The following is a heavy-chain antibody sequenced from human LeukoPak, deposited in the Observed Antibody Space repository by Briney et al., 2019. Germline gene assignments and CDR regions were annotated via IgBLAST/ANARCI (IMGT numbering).Heavy chain of an antibody. CDR2: INHSGST. V-gene: IGHV4-34*01. CDR1: GGSIGNYF. CDR3: ARGEAWPSND. Sequence: SETLSLTCTVSGGSIGNYFWNWIRQPPGKGLEWIGEINHSGSTNYNPSLKSRVTISVDTSKNQFSLKLSSVTAADTAVYYCARGEAWPSNDWGQGTLVTVSS. D-gene: IGHD4/OR15-4a*01. J-gene: IGHJ4*02.